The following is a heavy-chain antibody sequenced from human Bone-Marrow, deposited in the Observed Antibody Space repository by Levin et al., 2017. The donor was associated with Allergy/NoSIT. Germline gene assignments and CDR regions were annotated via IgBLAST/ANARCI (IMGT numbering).Heavy chain of an antibody. CDR2: ISYDGSNK. V-gene: IGHV3-30-3*01. D-gene: IGHD3-22*01. Sequence: GGSLRLSCAASGFTFSSYAMHWVRQAPGKGLEWVAVISYDGSNKYYADSVKGRFTISRDNSKNTLYLQMNSLRAEDTAVYYCARDEMIVVANVGELEDYYYYYGMDVWGQGTTVTVSS. CDR1: GFTFSSYA. J-gene: IGHJ6*02. CDR3: ARDEMIVVANVGELEDYYYYYGMDV.